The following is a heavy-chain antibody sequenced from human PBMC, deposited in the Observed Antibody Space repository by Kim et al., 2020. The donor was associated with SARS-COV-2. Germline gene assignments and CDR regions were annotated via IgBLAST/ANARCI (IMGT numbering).Heavy chain of an antibody. CDR2: IIPIFGTA. J-gene: IGHJ4*02. CDR3: ARAYYYGSGSYYIFDY. D-gene: IGHD3-10*01. V-gene: IGHV1-69*13. Sequence: SVKVSCKASGGTFSSYAISWVRQAPGQGLEWMGGIIPIFGTANYAQKFQGRVTITADESTSTAYMELSSLRSEDTAVYYCARAYYYGSGSYYIFDYWGQGTLVTVSS. CDR1: GGTFSSYA.